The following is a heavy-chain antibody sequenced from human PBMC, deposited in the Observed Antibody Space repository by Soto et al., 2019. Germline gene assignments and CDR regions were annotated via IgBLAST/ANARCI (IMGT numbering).Heavy chain of an antibody. D-gene: IGHD3-3*01. CDR2: ISAYNGNT. CDR1: GYTFTSYG. CDR3: ARDTIYDFWSGYYRHYYYYGMDV. J-gene: IGHJ6*02. V-gene: IGHV1-18*01. Sequence: ASVKVSCKASGYTFTSYGISWVRQAPGQGLEWMGWISAYNGNTNYAQKLQGRVTITTDTSTSTAYRELRSLRSDDTAVYYCARDTIYDFWSGYYRHYYYYGMDVWGQGTTVTVSS.